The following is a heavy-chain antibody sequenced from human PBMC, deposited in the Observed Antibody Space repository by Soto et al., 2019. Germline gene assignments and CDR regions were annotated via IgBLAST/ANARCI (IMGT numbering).Heavy chain of an antibody. V-gene: IGHV3-74*01. CDR3: ARVAYGAYHFDY. CDR1: GFTFSSYW. Sequence: EVQLVESGGGLVQPGGSLRLSCAASGFTFSSYWMHWVRQAPGEGLVWVSRINTDGSTRSYADSVKGRFTISRDNAKNTLFLQMNSLSPEDTAVYYCARVAYGAYHFDYWGQGTLVT. D-gene: IGHD2-21*01. J-gene: IGHJ4*02. CDR2: INTDGSTR.